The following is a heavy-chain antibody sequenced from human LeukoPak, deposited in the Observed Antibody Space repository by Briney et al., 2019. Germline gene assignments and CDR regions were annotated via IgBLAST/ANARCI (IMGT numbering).Heavy chain of an antibody. CDR2: IYHSGST. CDR3: ARLYRGRYCSSTSCSHYYYYYMDV. CDR1: GGSISSSNW. D-gene: IGHD2-2*01. J-gene: IGHJ6*03. V-gene: IGHV4-4*02. Sequence: SGTLSLTCAVSGGSISSSNWWSWVRQPPGKGLEWIGEIYHSGSTNYNPSLKSRVTISVDTSKNQFSLKLSSVTAADTAVYYCARLYRGRYCSSTSCSHYYYYYMDVWGKGTTVTISS.